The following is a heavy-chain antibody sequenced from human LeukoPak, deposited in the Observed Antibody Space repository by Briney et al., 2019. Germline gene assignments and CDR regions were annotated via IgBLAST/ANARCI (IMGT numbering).Heavy chain of an antibody. CDR3: ARSILTGTAYRYYSMDV. CDR2: MSYDGSSK. D-gene: IGHD1-7*01. V-gene: IGHV3-30-3*01. CDR1: GFTFDNYA. J-gene: IGHJ6*02. Sequence: GGSLRLSCAASGFTFDNYAMHWVRQAPGKGLEWVAVMSYDGSSKYYADSVKGRFTFSRDNSKNTLYLQMNSLRADDTAVYFCARSILTGTAYRYYSMDVWGRGTTVTVSS.